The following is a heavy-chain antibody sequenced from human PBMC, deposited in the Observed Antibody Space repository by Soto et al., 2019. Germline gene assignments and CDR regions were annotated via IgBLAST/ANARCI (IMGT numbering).Heavy chain of an antibody. CDR1: GFTFSSYG. CDR3: AKDERITEKGGGGY. CDR2: ISYDGSNK. J-gene: IGHJ4*02. D-gene: IGHD1-20*01. V-gene: IGHV3-30*18. Sequence: QVQLVESGGGVVQPGRSLRLSCAASGFTFSSYGMHWVRQAPGKGLEWVAVISYDGSNKYYADSVKGRFTISRDNSKNPLYLQMNSLRAEDTAVYYCAKDERITEKGGGGYWGQGTLVTVSS.